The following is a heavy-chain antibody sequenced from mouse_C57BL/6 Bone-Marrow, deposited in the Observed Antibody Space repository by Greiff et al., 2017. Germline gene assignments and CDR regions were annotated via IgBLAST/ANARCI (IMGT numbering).Heavy chain of an antibody. CDR3: ARENDYGSSSYYFDV. D-gene: IGHD1-1*01. Sequence: VQLQQSGAELARPGASVKLSCKASGYTFTSYGISWVKQRTGQGLEWIGEIYPRSGNTYYNEKFKGKATLTADTSSSTAYMELRSLTSEDSAVYFCARENDYGSSSYYFDVWGQGTTLTVSS. J-gene: IGHJ2*01. CDR1: GYTFTSYG. CDR2: IYPRSGNT. V-gene: IGHV1-81*01.